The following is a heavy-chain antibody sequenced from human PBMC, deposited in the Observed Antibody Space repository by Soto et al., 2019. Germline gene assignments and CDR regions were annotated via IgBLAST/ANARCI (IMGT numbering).Heavy chain of an antibody. CDR2: VFHSGRA. V-gene: IGHV4-30-4*08. Sequence: SETLSLTCTVSGGSIISGDYYWSWIRQPPGKGLEWIAEVFHSGRANYNPSLKSRVTISVDKSKNQFSLELSSVTAADSAVYYCSRTYHYYSGYFLYDFYYWGQENPVPVSS. CDR3: SRTYHYYSGYFLYDFYY. CDR1: GGSIISGDYY. J-gene: IGHJ4*02. D-gene: IGHD3-22*01.